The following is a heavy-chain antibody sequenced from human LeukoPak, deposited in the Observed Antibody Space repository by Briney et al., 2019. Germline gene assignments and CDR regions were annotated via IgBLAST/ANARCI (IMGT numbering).Heavy chain of an antibody. CDR1: GFTFSDYA. D-gene: IGHD2-15*01. CDR3: ASAGGSGFVY. Sequence: GGSLRLSCAASGFTFSDYAMHWVRQAPGKGLEWVAVISKDGSDKYYPGSVRGRFTISRDNSKNTIYLQMDSLRSEDTAVYYCASAGGSGFVYWGQGTPVTVSS. CDR2: ISKDGSDK. V-gene: IGHV3-30-3*01. J-gene: IGHJ4*02.